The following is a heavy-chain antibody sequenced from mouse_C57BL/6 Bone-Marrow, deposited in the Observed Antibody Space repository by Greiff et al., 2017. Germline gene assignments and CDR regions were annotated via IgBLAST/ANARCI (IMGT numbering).Heavy chain of an antibody. D-gene: IGHD1-1*01. CDR1: GFTFSSYA. J-gene: IGHJ4*01. Sequence: DVKLVESGGGLVKPGGSLKLSCAASGFTFSSYAMSWVRQTPEKRLEWVATISDGGSYTYYPDNVKGRFTISRDNAKNNLYLQMSHLKSEDTAMYYCARDRDYYGSSYVYAMDYWGQGTSVTVSS. CDR3: ARDRDYYGSSYVYAMDY. V-gene: IGHV5-4*01. CDR2: ISDGGSYT.